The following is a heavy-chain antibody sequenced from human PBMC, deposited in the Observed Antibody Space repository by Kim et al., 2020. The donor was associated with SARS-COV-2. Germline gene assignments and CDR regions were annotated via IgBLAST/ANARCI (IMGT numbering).Heavy chain of an antibody. V-gene: IGHV4-4*02. J-gene: IGHJ3*02. CDR2: IYHSGST. CDR1: GGSINSNYW. D-gene: IGHD2-2*01. Sequence: SETLSLTCTVSGGSINSNYWWNWVRQSPGKGLEWIGEIYHSGSTNYNPSLKSRVTISVDKSKNQFSLKLSSVTAADTAVYSCAKDMPAHDASDIWGQGTMVTVSS. CDR3: AKDMPAHDASDI.